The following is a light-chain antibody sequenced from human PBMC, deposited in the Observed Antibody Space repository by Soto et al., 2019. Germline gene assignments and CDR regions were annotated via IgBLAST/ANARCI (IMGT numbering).Light chain of an antibody. Sequence: SITIYLNWYQQTPGKAPRLLIYGASTLQTGVPSRFSGSGSMTDFTLTISNLQPEDFATYYCQQTYSAPRTFGPGTKVDIK. CDR2: GAS. CDR1: SITIY. CDR3: QQTYSAPRT. V-gene: IGKV1-39*01. J-gene: IGKJ1*01.